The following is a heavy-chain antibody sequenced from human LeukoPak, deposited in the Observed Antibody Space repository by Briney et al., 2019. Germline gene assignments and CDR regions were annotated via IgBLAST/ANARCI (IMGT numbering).Heavy chain of an antibody. D-gene: IGHD6-13*01. CDR2: INHSGST. CDR3: ARGAGGIVAAGISYPKRFDY. J-gene: IGHJ4*02. Sequence: SETLSLTCAVYGGSFSGYYWSWIRQPPGKGLEWIGEINHSGSTNYNPSLKSRVTISVDTSKNQFSLKLSSVTAADTAVYYCARGAGGIVAAGISYPKRFDYWGQGTLVTVSS. V-gene: IGHV4-34*01. CDR1: GGSFSGYY.